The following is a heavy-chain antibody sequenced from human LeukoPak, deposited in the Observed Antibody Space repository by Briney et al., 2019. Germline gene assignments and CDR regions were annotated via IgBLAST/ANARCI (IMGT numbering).Heavy chain of an antibody. CDR1: GFTFNNYA. V-gene: IGHV3-23*01. CDR3: AKDGIGGIYYDSSGYFDN. CDR2: ISGSGGST. D-gene: IGHD3-22*01. Sequence: PGGSLRLSCAAPGFTFNNYAMSWVRQAPGKGLEWVSAISGSGGSTYYADPLKGRFTISRDDSKNTLYLQMNSLRAEDTDLYYCAKDGIGGIYYDSSGYFDNWGQGTLVTVSS. J-gene: IGHJ4*02.